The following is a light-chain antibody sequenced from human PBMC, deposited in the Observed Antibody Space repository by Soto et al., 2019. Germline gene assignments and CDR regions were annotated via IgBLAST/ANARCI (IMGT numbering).Light chain of an antibody. J-gene: IGLJ1*01. Sequence: HSVLTQPASVSGSPGQSITISCTGTGSDVGGYKYVSWYQQLPGKAPKLMIYDVSYRPSGVSNRFSGSKSGNTASLIISGLQAEDEADYYCSSYASSSPFVFGTGTKVTGL. CDR3: SSYASSSPFV. CDR2: DVS. V-gene: IGLV2-14*01. CDR1: GSDVGGYKY.